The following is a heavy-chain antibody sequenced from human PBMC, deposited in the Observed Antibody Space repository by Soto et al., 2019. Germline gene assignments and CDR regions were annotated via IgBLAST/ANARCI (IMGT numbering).Heavy chain of an antibody. CDR1: GGTFSSYA. J-gene: IGHJ6*02. D-gene: IGHD3-9*01. CDR3: ASRNTPGGGLVITYYYYYGMDV. CDR2: IIPIFGTA. V-gene: IGHV1-69*13. Sequence: SVKVSCKASGGTFSSYAISWVRQAPGQGLEWMGGIIPIFGTANYAQKFQGRVTITADESTSTAYMELSSLRSEDTAVYYCASRNTPGGGLVITYYYYYGMDVWGQGTTVTVSS.